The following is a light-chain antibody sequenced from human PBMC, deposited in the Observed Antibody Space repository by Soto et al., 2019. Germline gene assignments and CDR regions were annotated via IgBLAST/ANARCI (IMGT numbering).Light chain of an antibody. CDR2: AAS. V-gene: IGKV1-12*01. Sequence: DIQMTQSPSSVSSSVGDRVTITCRASQGISSWLAWYQQKPGKAPKRLIYAASSLQSGVPSRFSGSRSGTDFTHIISSLQPEDFAAYYWQHANSFPFSFGPGTKVDIK. CDR1: QGISSW. J-gene: IGKJ3*01. CDR3: QHANSFPFS.